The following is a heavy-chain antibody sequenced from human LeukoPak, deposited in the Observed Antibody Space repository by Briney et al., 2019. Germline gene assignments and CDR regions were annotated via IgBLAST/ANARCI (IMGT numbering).Heavy chain of an antibody. CDR2: INSDGSSI. Sequence: GGSLRLSCTASGFTFNTYWMHWVRHAPGKGLVWVSRINSDGSSITYADSVRGRFTISRDNAKNTLYLQMNSLRAEDTAVYYCARDGGTGDYAWDWGQGTMLTVSS. V-gene: IGHV3-74*03. D-gene: IGHD4-17*01. CDR1: GFTFNTYW. J-gene: IGHJ3*01. CDR3: ARDGGTGDYAWD.